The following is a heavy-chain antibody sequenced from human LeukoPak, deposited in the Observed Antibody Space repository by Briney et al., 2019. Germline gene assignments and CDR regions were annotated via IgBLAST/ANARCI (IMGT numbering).Heavy chain of an antibody. Sequence: GGSLRLSCVASEFNFFSYGMQWVRQAPGQGLVWVSRIFADGSTTSYADSVKGRFTISRDNAKNTLYLQMNSRRAEDTAVYYCARELPREVTLDYWGQGTLVTVSP. CDR2: IFADGSTT. CDR3: ARELPREVTLDY. J-gene: IGHJ4*01. D-gene: IGHD2-21*02. V-gene: IGHV3-74*01. CDR1: EFNFFSYG.